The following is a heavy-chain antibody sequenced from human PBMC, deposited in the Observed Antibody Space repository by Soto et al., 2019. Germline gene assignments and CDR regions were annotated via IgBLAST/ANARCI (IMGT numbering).Heavy chain of an antibody. CDR1: GYTFTNYG. D-gene: IGHD2-15*01. J-gene: IGHJ4*02. V-gene: IGHV1-18*04. CDR3: ARDERDSCSGGACFYFDY. CDR2: ISTYNSNT. Sequence: QVQLVQSGGEVKKPGASVKVSCKASGYTFTNYGISWGRQAPGQGLEWLGWISTYNSNTNSAPRLQGRLTMTTDTSTSTAYTELRSLTSDDTAVYYCARDERDSCSGGACFYFDYWGQGTLVTVSS.